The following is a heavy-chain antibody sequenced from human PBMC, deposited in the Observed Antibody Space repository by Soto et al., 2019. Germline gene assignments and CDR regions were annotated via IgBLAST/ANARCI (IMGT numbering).Heavy chain of an antibody. V-gene: IGHV3-23*01. D-gene: IGHD2-2*02. CDR1: GITFSSFS. CDR2: ISGSGGGT. Sequence: GFLKLSLSTLGITFSSFSIGLVRQAPGRGLEWVSAISGSGGGTYYADSVKGRFTISRDNSKNTLFLQMNGLSADDTAVYFCSKNPAARPYYYYGMDVWGQGTTVTVSS. CDR3: SKNPAARPYYYYGMDV. J-gene: IGHJ6*02.